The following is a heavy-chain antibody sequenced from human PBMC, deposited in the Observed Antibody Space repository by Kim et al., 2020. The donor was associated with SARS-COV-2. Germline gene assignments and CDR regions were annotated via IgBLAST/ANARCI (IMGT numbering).Heavy chain of an antibody. D-gene: IGHD3-3*01. CDR3: ARFPARYYDFRNP. CDR2: IIPIFGTA. Sequence: SVKVSCKASGGTFSSYAISWVRQAPGQGLEWMGGIIPIFGTANYAQKFQGRVTITADESTSTAYMELSSLRSEDTAVYYCARFPARYYDFRNPWGQGTLVTVSS. V-gene: IGHV1-69*13. J-gene: IGHJ5*02. CDR1: GGTFSSYA.